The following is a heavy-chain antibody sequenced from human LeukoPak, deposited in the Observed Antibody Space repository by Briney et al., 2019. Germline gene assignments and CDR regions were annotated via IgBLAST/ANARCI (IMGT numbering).Heavy chain of an antibody. J-gene: IGHJ4*02. D-gene: IGHD1-26*01. V-gene: IGHV3-30-3*01. CDR1: GFTFSSYA. Sequence: GGSLRLSCAASGFTFSSYAMHWVRQAPGKGLEWVAVISYDGSNKYYADSVKGRFTISRDNSKNTLYLQMNSLRAEDTAVYYCARGSYSSLGDYWGQGTLVTVSS. CDR3: ARGSYSSLGDY. CDR2: ISYDGSNK.